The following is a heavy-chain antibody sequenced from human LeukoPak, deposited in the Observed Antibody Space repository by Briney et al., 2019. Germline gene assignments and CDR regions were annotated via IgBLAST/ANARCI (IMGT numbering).Heavy chain of an antibody. Sequence: KPSETLSLTCTVSGGSISSGGYYWRWIRQHPGKGLEWIGYIYYSGSTYYNPSLKSRVTISVDTSKNQFSLKLSSVTAADTAVYYCARGPGGSSSSDFDYWGQGTLVTVSS. CDR1: GGSISSGGYY. D-gene: IGHD6-6*01. CDR2: IYYSGST. V-gene: IGHV4-31*03. CDR3: ARGPGGSSSSDFDY. J-gene: IGHJ4*02.